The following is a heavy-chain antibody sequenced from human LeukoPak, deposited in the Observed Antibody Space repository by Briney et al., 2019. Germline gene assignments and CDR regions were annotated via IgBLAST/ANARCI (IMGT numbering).Heavy chain of an antibody. CDR1: GFTFSSYS. V-gene: IGHV3-21*01. CDR2: ISSSSSYT. D-gene: IGHD1-26*01. Sequence: GGSLRLSCAASGFTFSSYSMNWVRQAPGKGLEWVSSISSSSSYTYYADSVKGRFTISRDNAKNSLYLQMNSLRAEDTAVYYCARGIVGTTETTFDYWGQGTLVTVSS. CDR3: ARGIVGTTETTFDY. J-gene: IGHJ4*02.